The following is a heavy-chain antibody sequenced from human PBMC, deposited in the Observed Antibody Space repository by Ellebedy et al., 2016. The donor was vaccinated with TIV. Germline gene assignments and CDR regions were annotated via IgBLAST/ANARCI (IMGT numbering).Heavy chain of an antibody. CDR2: ISSNSRTI. CDR1: GFTFNDHS. D-gene: IGHD4-17*01. CDR3: ARGHGDLFN. J-gene: IGHJ4*02. Sequence: GESLKISCAASGFTFNDHSMNWVRQAPGKGLEWVSYISSNSRTIYYAHSVKGRFTISRDNAKSSLSLQMNSLRAEDTAVDYCARGHGDLFNWGQGTLVTVSS. V-gene: IGHV3-48*04.